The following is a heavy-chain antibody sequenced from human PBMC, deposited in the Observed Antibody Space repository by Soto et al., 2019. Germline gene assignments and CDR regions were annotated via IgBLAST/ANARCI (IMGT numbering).Heavy chain of an antibody. D-gene: IGHD3-10*01. Sequence: EVQVVESGGGLVQPGGSLRLSCAASGFTFSSYWMSWVRQAPGKGLEWVANIKEDGSVKNYVDSVKGQFTISRDNAKNSLYLQMNSMIAEDTAVYYCARERYYYGSGDYWGQGTRGTVAS. CDR3: ARERYYYGSGDY. V-gene: IGHV3-7*01. J-gene: IGHJ4*02. CDR1: GFTFSSYW. CDR2: IKEDGSVK.